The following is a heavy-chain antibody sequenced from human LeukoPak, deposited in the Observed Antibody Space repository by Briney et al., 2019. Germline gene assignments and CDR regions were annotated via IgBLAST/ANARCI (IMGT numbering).Heavy chain of an antibody. D-gene: IGHD2-2*03. CDR2: FYYTGST. J-gene: IGHJ6*04. CDR1: GGSITNYY. V-gene: IGHV4-59*01. Sequence: PSGTLSLTCTVSGGSITNYYWSWIRQTPGEGLEWIGYFYYTGSTNYNPSLNPSLKSRVTISVDTSKNQFSLRLNSVTAADTALNYRSKGPPGYCSSNSTCNWGYLGVWGKGTTVGGPS. CDR3: SKGPPGYCSSNSTCNWGYLGV.